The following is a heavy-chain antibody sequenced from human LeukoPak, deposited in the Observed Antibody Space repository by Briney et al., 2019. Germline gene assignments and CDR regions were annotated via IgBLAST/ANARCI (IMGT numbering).Heavy chain of an antibody. CDR3: ARGHTEWLQYYYYYYMDV. D-gene: IGHD3-3*01. Sequence: ASVKVSCKASGYTFTSYDINWVRQATGQGLEWMGWMNPNSGNTGYAQKFQGRGTMTRNTSISTAYMELSSLRSEDTAVYYCARGHTEWLQYYYYYYMDVWGKGTTVTVSS. J-gene: IGHJ6*03. CDR1: GYTFTSYD. V-gene: IGHV1-8*01. CDR2: MNPNSGNT.